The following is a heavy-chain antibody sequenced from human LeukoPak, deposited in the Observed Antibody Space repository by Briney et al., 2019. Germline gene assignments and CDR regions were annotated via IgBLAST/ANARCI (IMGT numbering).Heavy chain of an antibody. CDR1: GFTFSSYE. CDR2: ISSSGSSI. D-gene: IGHD3-22*01. V-gene: IGHV3-48*03. J-gene: IGHJ4*02. CDR3: ARDPDDGSGYPHPYFDY. Sequence: PGGSLRLSCAASGFTFSSYEMNWLRHPPRKGLEWVSYISSSGSSIYYADSVKGRFTISRDNAKNSLYLQMNSLRAEDTAVYYCARDPDDGSGYPHPYFDYWGQGTLVTVSS.